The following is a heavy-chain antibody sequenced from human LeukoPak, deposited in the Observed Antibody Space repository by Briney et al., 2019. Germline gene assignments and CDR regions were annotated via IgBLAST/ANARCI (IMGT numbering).Heavy chain of an antibody. J-gene: IGHJ3*01. V-gene: IGHV1-24*01. CDR2: FDPEDVDT. CDR1: EYTLTGLS. D-gene: IGHD3-3*01. CDR3: ATILLSKKRYYDFWTSAFDF. Sequence: ASVKVSCKVSEYTLTGLSVHWVRLAPGKGLEWMGGFDPEDVDTIYAQKFEGRVTMAEDTSTDTAYLELSSLRSEDTAVYYCATILLSKKRYYDFWTSAFDFWGQGTLVTVSS.